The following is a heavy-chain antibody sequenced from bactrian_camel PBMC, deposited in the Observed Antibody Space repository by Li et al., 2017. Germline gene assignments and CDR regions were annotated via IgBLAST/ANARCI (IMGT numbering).Heavy chain of an antibody. V-gene: IGHV3S53*01. CDR2: VDERFRT. CDR3: AAERRRLQWWALTHSHYNH. CDR1: GYTYSHYC. D-gene: IGHD2*01. J-gene: IGHJ4*01. Sequence: VQLVESGGGSVRAGGSLRLSCVVSGYTYSHYCVGWFRQAPGKEREGVAAVDERFRTTYADSVKGRFTISTDKSKNTLNLQMNSLNPEDTAIYYCAAERRRLQWWALTHSHYNHWGQGTQVTVS.